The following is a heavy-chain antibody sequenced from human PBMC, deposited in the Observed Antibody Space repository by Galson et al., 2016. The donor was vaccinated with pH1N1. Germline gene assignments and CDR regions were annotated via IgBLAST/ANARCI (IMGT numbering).Heavy chain of an antibody. V-gene: IGHV1-69*04. J-gene: IGHJ4*02. CDR3: ARDRHYGDDRAFDH. CDR2: IIPILGMT. D-gene: IGHD5-12*01. CDR1: GVTFSTFA. Sequence: SVKVSCKASGVTFSTFAITWVRQAPGQGLEWMGRIIPILGMTNYAQRFHGRVTIIADTSTYTAYMELSSLRSDDTAMYYCARDRHYGDDRAFDHWGRGTLVTVSS.